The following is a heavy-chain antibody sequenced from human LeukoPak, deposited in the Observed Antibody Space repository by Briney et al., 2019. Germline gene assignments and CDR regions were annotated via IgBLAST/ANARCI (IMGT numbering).Heavy chain of an antibody. D-gene: IGHD3-22*01. CDR2: MNPNSGNT. V-gene: IGHV1-8*01. CDR1: GYTFTSYD. CDR3: ARGKVDYYDSSGYYYFDY. Sequence: ASVKVSCKASGYTFTSYDINWVRQATGQGLEWMGWMNPNSGNTGYAQKFQGRVTMTRNTSISTAYMELSSLRSEDTAVYYCARGKVDYYDSSGYYYFDYWGQGTLVTVSS. J-gene: IGHJ4*02.